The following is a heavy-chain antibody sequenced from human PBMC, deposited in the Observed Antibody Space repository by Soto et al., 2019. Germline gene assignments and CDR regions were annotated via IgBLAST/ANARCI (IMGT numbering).Heavy chain of an antibody. CDR1: GFSFSEYY. D-gene: IGHD4-17*01. CDR2: ISNTSRTI. Sequence: QVQLLESGGGLVRPGGSLRLSCAASGFSFSEYYMTWIRQAPGKGLEWISYISNTSRTIYYAESVKGRFTISRDNAANLLYLQMKSLRAEDTAVYYCVRRDFGDYADSFHPWGRGTLVTVSS. V-gene: IGHV3-11*01. CDR3: VRRDFGDYADSFHP. J-gene: IGHJ4*03.